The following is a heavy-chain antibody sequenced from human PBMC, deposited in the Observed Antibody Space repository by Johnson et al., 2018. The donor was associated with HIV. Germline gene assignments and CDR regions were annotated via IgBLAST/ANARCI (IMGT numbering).Heavy chain of an antibody. V-gene: IGHV3-30-3*01. CDR3: ERDVRWLPDAFDI. CDR2: ISYDGSNK. J-gene: IGHJ3*02. Sequence: RLSCAASGFTFSSYAMHWVRQTPGKGLEWVAVISYDGSNKYYADSVKGRFTISRDNSKNTLYLQMNSLRAEDTAVYYCERDVRWLPDAFDIWGQGTMVTVSS. CDR1: GFTFSSYA. D-gene: IGHD5-24*01.